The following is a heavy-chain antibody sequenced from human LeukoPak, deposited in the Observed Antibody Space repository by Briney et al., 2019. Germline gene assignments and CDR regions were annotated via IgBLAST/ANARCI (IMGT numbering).Heavy chain of an antibody. CDR1: GGSISSGGYS. J-gene: IGHJ4*02. CDR3: ARVVNYYGSGCYYNPYYFDY. Sequence: PSQTLSLTCAVSGGSISSGGYSWSWIRQPPGKGLEWIGYIYHSGSTYYNPSLKSRVTISVDRSKNQFSLKLSSVTAADTAVYYCARVVNYYGSGCYYNPYYFDYWGQGTLVTVSS. CDR2: IYHSGST. D-gene: IGHD3-10*01. V-gene: IGHV4-30-2*01.